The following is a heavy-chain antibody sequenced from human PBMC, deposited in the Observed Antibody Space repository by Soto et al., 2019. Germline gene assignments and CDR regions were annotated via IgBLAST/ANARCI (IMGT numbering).Heavy chain of an antibody. Sequence: SETLSLTCTVSGGSISSSSYYWGWIRQPPGKGLEWIGSIYYSGSTYYNPSLKSRVTISVDTSKNQFSLKLSSVTAADTAVYYCARLTILGGSWYFDYWGQGTLVTVSS. CDR2: IYYSGST. CDR1: GGSISSSSYY. D-gene: IGHD2-15*01. V-gene: IGHV4-39*01. J-gene: IGHJ4*02. CDR3: ARLTILGGSWYFDY.